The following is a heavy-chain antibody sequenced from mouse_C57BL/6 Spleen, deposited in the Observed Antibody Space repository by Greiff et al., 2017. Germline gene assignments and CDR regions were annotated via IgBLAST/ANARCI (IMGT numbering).Heavy chain of an antibody. V-gene: IGHV1-85*01. CDR3: ARFNYYGSSSAWFAY. D-gene: IGHD1-1*01. Sequence: VKLQQSGPELVKPGASVKLSCKASGYTFTSYDINWVKQRPGQGLEWIGWIYPRDGSTKYNEQFKGKATLTVDTSSSTAYMELHSLTSEDSAVYFCARFNYYGSSSAWFAYWGQGTLVTVSA. CDR2: IYPRDGST. J-gene: IGHJ3*01. CDR1: GYTFTSYD.